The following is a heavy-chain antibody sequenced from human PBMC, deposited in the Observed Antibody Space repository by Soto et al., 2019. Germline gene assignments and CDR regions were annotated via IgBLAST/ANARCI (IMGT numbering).Heavy chain of an antibody. J-gene: IGHJ4*02. CDR2: INPGGDVI. V-gene: IGHV3-11*01. D-gene: IGHD3-16*01. Sequence: QVRLVESGGGLVKPEGSLTLSCAASGFSLRDYYMTWIRRAPGKGLELLSYINPGGDVIKYVDSVKGRFTISRDNAKNSLYLHMNNLRAEDTAVYYCTRDPRITDFWGQGTLVTVSS. CDR3: TRDPRITDF. CDR1: GFSLRDYY.